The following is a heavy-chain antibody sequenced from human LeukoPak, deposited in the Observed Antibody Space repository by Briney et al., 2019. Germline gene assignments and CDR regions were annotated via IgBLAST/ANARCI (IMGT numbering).Heavy chain of an antibody. J-gene: IGHJ5*02. CDR1: GDSVSSNSAA. D-gene: IGHD1-1*01. V-gene: IGHV6-1*01. Sequence: SQTLSLTCAISGDSVSSNSAAWNWIRQSPSRGLEWLGRTYYRSKWYNDYAVSVKSRITINPDTSKNQFSLQLNSVTPEDTAVYYCARDFWLDNQNDGLNWFDPWGQGTLVTVSS. CDR3: ARDFWLDNQNDGLNWFDP. CDR2: TYYRSKWYN.